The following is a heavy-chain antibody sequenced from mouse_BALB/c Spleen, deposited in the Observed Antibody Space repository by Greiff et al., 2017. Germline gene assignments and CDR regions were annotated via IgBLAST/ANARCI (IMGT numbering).Heavy chain of an antibody. D-gene: IGHD1-1*01. CDR2: ISTYYGDA. J-gene: IGHJ4*01. Sequence: QVHVKQSGAELVRPGVSVKISCKGSGYTFTDYAMHWVKQSHAKSLEWIGVISTYYGDASYNQKFKGKATMTVDKSSSTAYMELARLTSEDSAIYYCARDFTTVVDYAMDYWGQGTSVTVSS. V-gene: IGHV1S137*01. CDR1: GYTFTDYA. CDR3: ARDFTTVVDYAMDY.